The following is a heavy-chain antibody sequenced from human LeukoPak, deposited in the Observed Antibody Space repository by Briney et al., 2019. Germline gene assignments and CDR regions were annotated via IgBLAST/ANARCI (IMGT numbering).Heavy chain of an antibody. D-gene: IGHD3-3*01. CDR3: VRGSLASGVVVYYYYYLDV. J-gene: IGHJ6*03. CDR2: ISASRDIT. Sequence: GGSLRLSCAASGFNYSSYTMNWVRQAPGMGLEWLSYISASRDITYYADSVKGRFTISRDNAKNSLYLQMNSLRAEDTAVYYCVRGSLASGVVVYYYYYLDVWGKGTTVTVSS. V-gene: IGHV3-48*01. CDR1: GFNYSSYT.